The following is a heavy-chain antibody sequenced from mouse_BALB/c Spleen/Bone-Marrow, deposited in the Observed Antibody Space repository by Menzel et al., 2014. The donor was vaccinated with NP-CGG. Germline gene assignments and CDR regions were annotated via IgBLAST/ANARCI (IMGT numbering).Heavy chain of an antibody. J-gene: IGHJ2*01. CDR2: IYPGNSDT. D-gene: IGHD3-1*01. Sequence: EVQLQQSGTVLARPGDAVKMSCKASGYTFSNYWVHWVKQRPGQGLEWIGTIYPGNSDTTYNQKFKGKAKLTAVTSTSTAYMELSSPTNEDSAVYYCTTLARSDFDYWGQGTTLTVSS. CDR3: TTLARSDFDY. CDR1: GYTFSNYW. V-gene: IGHV1-5*01.